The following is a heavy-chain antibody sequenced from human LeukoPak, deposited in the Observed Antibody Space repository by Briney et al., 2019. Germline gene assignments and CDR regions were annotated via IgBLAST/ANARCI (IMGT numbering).Heavy chain of an antibody. V-gene: IGHV3-23*01. Sequence: GGSLRLSCAASGFTFSSFAMSWVRQAPEKGLEWVSAISGSGADTYYTDSVRGRFTISRDNSKNTLFLQMNSLRAEATAIYYCAKDQKWTDYGEFHFWGPGTLVTVSS. CDR1: GFTFSSFA. CDR3: AKDQKWTDYGEFHF. CDR2: ISGSGADT. J-gene: IGHJ4*02. D-gene: IGHD4-17*01.